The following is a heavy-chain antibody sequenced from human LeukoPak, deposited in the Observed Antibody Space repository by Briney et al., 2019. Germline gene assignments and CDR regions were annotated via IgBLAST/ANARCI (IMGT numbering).Heavy chain of an antibody. V-gene: IGHV4-59*01. Sequence: SETLSLTRTVSGGSINSYYWTWIRQPPGKGLEWIGYIYYSGSTNYNPSLKSRVTISVDTSKIQFSLTLSSVTAADTAVYYCARGRSNSDYWGQGTLVTVSS. J-gene: IGHJ4*02. CDR3: ARGRSNSDY. CDR2: IYYSGST. CDR1: GGSINSYY. D-gene: IGHD3/OR15-3a*01.